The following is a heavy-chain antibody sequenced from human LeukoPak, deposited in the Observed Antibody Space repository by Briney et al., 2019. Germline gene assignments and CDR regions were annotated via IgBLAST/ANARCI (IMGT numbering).Heavy chain of an antibody. J-gene: IGHJ6*02. V-gene: IGHV3-30-3*01. CDR2: ISYDGSNK. D-gene: IGHD6-19*01. CDR3: ARGAPSSSGWLYYGMDV. CDR1: GFTFSSYA. Sequence: GGSLRLSCAASGFTFSSYAMHWVRQAPGKGLEWVAVISYDGSNKYYADSVKGRFTISRDNSKNTLYLQMNSLRAEDTAVYYCARGAPSSSGWLYYGMDVWGQGTTVTVSS.